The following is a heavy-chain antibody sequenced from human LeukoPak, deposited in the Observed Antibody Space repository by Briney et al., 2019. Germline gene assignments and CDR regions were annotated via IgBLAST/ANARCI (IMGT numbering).Heavy chain of an antibody. D-gene: IGHD6-13*01. CDR1: GFTFSSYE. V-gene: IGHV3-48*03. CDR3: ARGSSSPYYFDY. CDR2: ISSGFNI. Sequence: GGSLRLSCAVSGFTFSSYEMNWVRQAPGKGLEWVSYISSGFNIYYADSVKGRFTISRDNAKNSLYLQMNSLRAEDTALYYCARGSSSPYYFDYWGQGTLVTVSS. J-gene: IGHJ4*02.